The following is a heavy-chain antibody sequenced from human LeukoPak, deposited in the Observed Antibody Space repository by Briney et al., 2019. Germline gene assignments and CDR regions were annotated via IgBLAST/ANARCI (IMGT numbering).Heavy chain of an antibody. CDR2: LNPNTGDT. CDR3: ARDPDSGPDL. D-gene: IGHD2-15*01. J-gene: IGHJ4*02. Sequence: GASVKVSCKASGYNFAHYHTHCVRQAPGQGLEWMGSLNPNTGDTLLAQKFQGRVTMTRDTSITVGYMELSSLTFDDTGVYYCARDPDSGPDLWGQGTLVTVAS. CDR1: GYNFAHYH. V-gene: IGHV1-2*02.